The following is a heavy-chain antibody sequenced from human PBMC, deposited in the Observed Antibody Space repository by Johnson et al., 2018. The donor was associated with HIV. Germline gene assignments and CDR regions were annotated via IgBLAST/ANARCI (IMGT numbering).Heavy chain of an antibody. V-gene: IGHV3-30*02. CDR3: AKGLVTYYDGLVI. CDR2: IHYHGSNK. CDR1: GFTFSNFG. J-gene: IGHJ3*02. Sequence: QVQLVESGGGVVQPGGSLRLSCAASGFTFSNFGMHWVRQAPGKGLDWVAFIHYHGSNKYYADSVKGRFTISRDNAKNSLYLEMNSLRAEDTAMYYCAKGLVTYYDGLVIWGQGTMVTVSS. D-gene: IGHD3-3*01.